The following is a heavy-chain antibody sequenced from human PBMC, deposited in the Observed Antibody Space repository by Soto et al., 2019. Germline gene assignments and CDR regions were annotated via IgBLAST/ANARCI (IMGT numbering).Heavy chain of an antibody. CDR3: ATLSNDFWSGPNNWFDP. CDR2: FDPEDGET. Sequence: ASVKVSCKVSGYTLTELSMHWVRQAPGKGLEWMGGFDPEDGETIYAQKFQGRVTMTEDTSTDTAYMELSSLRSEDTAVYYRATLSNDFWSGPNNWFDPWGQGTLVTVSS. J-gene: IGHJ5*02. V-gene: IGHV1-24*01. CDR1: GYTLTELS. D-gene: IGHD3-3*01.